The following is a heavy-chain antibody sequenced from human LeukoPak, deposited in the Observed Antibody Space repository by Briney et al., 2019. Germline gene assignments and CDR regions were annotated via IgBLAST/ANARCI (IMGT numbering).Heavy chain of an antibody. CDR3: ARATAADYYYMDV. CDR1: GGSLSGHY. V-gene: IGHV4-59*11. Sequence: SETLSLTCTVSGGSLSGHYWSWIRQPPGKRLEWIGYVSYTGRTKYNPSLQSRVTISIDTSKSQFSLKLTSVTSADTAVYYCARATAADYYYMDVWGKGTTVTVSS. D-gene: IGHD6-13*01. J-gene: IGHJ6*03. CDR2: VSYTGRT.